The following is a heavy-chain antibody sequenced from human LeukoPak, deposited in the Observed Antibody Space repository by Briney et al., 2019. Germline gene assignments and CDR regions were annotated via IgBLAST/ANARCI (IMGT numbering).Heavy chain of an antibody. CDR3: ARAFSSGWYPYSIGGLWFDY. D-gene: IGHD6-19*01. J-gene: IGHJ4*02. Sequence: PSETLSLTCTVCGGSISSYYWSWIRQPPGKGLEWIGDIYYTGSTNYHPSLKSRVTISVDTSKNQFSLKLSSVTAADTSVYYCARAFSSGWYPYSIGGLWFDYWGQGTLVTVSS. V-gene: IGHV4-59*01. CDR1: GGSISSYY. CDR2: IYYTGST.